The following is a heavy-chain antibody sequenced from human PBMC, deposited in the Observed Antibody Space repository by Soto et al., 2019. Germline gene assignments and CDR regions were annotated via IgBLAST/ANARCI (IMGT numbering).Heavy chain of an antibody. CDR2: ISYDGSNK. J-gene: IGHJ4*02. CDR1: GFTFSSYA. D-gene: IGHD5-18*01. CDR3: AKRAGYSYGAFDY. V-gene: IGHV3-30-3*02. Sequence: QVQLVESGGGVVQPGRSLRLSCAASGFTFSSYAMHWVRQAPGKGLEWVAVISYDGSNKHYADSVKGRFTISRDNSKNTLYLQMNSLRAEDTAVYYCAKRAGYSYGAFDYWGQGTLVTVSS.